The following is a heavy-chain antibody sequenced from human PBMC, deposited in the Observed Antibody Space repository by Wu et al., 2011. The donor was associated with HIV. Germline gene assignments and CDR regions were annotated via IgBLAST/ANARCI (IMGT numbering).Heavy chain of an antibody. Sequence: QVQLVQTGAEVKKPGASVKVSCKTSGYTFTSYGISWVRQAPGQGLEWMGWISADNGDTNYAQKFQGRVTITADKSTSTAYMELSSLRSEDTAVYYCARTSSSGYYYNFDYWGQGTLVTVSS. D-gene: IGHD3-22*01. V-gene: IGHV1-18*01. J-gene: IGHJ4*02. CDR3: ARTSSSGYYYNFDY. CDR1: GYTFTSYG. CDR2: ISADNGDT.